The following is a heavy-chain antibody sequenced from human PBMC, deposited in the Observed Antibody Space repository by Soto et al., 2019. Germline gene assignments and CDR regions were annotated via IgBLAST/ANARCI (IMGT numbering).Heavy chain of an antibody. J-gene: IGHJ5*02. V-gene: IGHV3-73*02. Sequence: EVQLVESGGGLVQPGGSLKLSCAASGFTFSGSAMHWVRQASGKGLEWVGRIRSKANSYATAYAASVKGRFTISRDDSKHTAYLQMNSLKTEDTAVYYCTRRRPSPLYNWFDPWGQGTLVTVSS. CDR3: TRRRPSPLYNWFDP. CDR2: IRSKANSYAT. CDR1: GFTFSGSA.